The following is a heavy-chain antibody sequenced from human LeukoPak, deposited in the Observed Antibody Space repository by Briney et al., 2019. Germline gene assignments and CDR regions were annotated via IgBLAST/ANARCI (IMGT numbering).Heavy chain of an antibody. CDR2: ISNDGSNK. V-gene: IGHV3-30*04. CDR1: GFTFSSYA. Sequence: GGSLRLSCAASGFTFSSYAMHWVRQASGKGLEWVAVISNDGSNKYYAESVKGRFTISRDNSKNTLYLQMNSLRAEDTAVYYCARDPRYCSAGSCSSYYYYMDVWGKGTTVTVSS. D-gene: IGHD2-15*01. J-gene: IGHJ6*03. CDR3: ARDPRYCSAGSCSSYYYYMDV.